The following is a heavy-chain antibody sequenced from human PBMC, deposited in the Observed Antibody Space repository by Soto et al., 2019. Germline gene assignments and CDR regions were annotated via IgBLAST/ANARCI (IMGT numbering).Heavy chain of an antibody. CDR3: ARVSGIGFDY. CDR1: GFTFSSYS. CDR2: ISSSSSYI. J-gene: IGHJ4*01. Sequence: GSLRLSCAASGFTFSSYSMNWVRQAPGKGLEWVSSISSSSSYIYYADSVKGRFTISRGNAKNSLYLQMNSLRAEDTAVYYCARVSGIGFDYWGHGTLVTVSS. D-gene: IGHD1-26*01. V-gene: IGHV3-21*01.